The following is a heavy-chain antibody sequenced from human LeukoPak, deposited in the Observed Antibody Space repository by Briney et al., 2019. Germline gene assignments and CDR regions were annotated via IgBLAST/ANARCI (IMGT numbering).Heavy chain of an antibody. Sequence: SETLSLTCTVSGDSINSNSYHWGWIRQPPGKGLEWIGTVYSTENTYYTPSLKSRVTISVDTSNNQFSLKLTSVTAADTAVYYCARPHLTWRVEYFDPWGQGTLVTVSS. J-gene: IGHJ5*02. V-gene: IGHV4-39*01. CDR1: GDSINSNSYH. CDR2: VYSTENT. D-gene: IGHD3-16*01. CDR3: ARPHLTWRVEYFDP.